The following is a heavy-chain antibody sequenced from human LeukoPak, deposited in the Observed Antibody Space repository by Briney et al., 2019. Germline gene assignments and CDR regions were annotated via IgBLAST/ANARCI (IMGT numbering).Heavy chain of an antibody. CDR3: ARAKYDFWSGYQDAFDI. CDR2: IYHSRST. V-gene: IGHV4-30-2*01. Sequence: PSETLSLTCAVSGGSISSGGYSWSWIRQPPGQGLEWIGYIYHSRSTYYNPSLKSRVTISVDRSKNQFSLKLSSVTAADTAVYYCARAKYDFWSGYQDAFDIWGQGTMVTVSS. J-gene: IGHJ3*02. CDR1: GGSISSGGYS. D-gene: IGHD3-3*01.